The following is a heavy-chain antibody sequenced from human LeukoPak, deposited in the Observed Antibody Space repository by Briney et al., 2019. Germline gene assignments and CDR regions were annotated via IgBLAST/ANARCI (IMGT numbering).Heavy chain of an antibody. D-gene: IGHD3-22*01. CDR1: GFTFSSCG. Sequence: PGGSLRLSCAASGFTFSSCGMHWVRQAPGKGLEWVAVIWYDGSNKYYADSVKGRFTISRDNSKNTLYLQMNSLRAEDTAVYYCARGSFGYDSSGSIFDYWGQGTLVTVSS. CDR3: ARGSFGYDSSGSIFDY. CDR2: IWYDGSNK. J-gene: IGHJ4*02. V-gene: IGHV3-33*01.